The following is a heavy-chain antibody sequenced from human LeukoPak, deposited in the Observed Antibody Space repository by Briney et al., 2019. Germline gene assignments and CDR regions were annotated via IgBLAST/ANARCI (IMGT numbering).Heavy chain of an antibody. CDR3: AKGARPSYDILTGYRYYFDY. D-gene: IGHD3-9*01. Sequence: GGSLRLSCAASGFTFSSYAMSWVRQAPGKGLEGVSAISGSGGSTYYADSVKGRFTISRDNSKHTLYLQMNSLRADDTAVYYCAKGARPSYDILTGYRYYFDYWGQGTLVTVSS. CDR2: ISGSGGST. CDR1: GFTFSSYA. V-gene: IGHV3-23*01. J-gene: IGHJ4*02.